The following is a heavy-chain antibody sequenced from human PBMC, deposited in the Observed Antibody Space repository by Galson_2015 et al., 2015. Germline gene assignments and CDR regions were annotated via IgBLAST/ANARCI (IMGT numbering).Heavy chain of an antibody. D-gene: IGHD1-26*01. V-gene: IGHV3-23*01. J-gene: IGHJ3*02. CDR2: ISGSGGST. CDR1: GFTFSSYA. Sequence: SLRLSCAASGFTFSSYAMSWVRQAPGKGLEWVSAISGSGGSTYYAASVKGRFTISRDNSENTLYLQMNSLRAEDTAVYYCAKWDSGSYSNDAFDIWGQGTMVTVSS. CDR3: AKWDSGSYSNDAFDI.